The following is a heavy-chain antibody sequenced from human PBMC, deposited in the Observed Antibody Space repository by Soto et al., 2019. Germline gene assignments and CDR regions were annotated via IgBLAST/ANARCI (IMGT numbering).Heavy chain of an antibody. D-gene: IGHD1-26*01. CDR3: AKETRGSYYNFDY. Sequence: ASVKVSCKASGYTFTTYAMHWVRQAPGQSLEWMGWLNTGNGNTKYSQKFQGRVTITRDTSASTAYMELSSLRSEDTAVYYCAKETRGSYYNFDYWGQGTLVTVSS. J-gene: IGHJ4*02. V-gene: IGHV1-3*04. CDR2: LNTGNGNT. CDR1: GYTFTTYA.